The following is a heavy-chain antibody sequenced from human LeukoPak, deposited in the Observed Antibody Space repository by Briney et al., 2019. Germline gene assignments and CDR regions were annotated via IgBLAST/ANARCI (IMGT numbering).Heavy chain of an antibody. V-gene: IGHV1-18*01. CDR3: ARVHVVVPAAIQVDWFDP. D-gene: IGHD2-2*02. CDR2: ISAYNGNT. CDR1: GYTFTSYG. Sequence: GASVKVSCKASGYTFTSYGISWVRQAPGQGLEWMGWISAYNGNTNYAQKLQGRVTMTTDTSTSTAYMELRSLRSDDTAVYYCARVHVVVPAAIQVDWFDPWGHGTLVTVSS. J-gene: IGHJ5*02.